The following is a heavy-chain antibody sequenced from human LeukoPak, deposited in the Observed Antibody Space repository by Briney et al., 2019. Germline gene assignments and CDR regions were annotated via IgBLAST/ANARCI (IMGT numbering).Heavy chain of an antibody. CDR3: ARDSGLSNAFDI. V-gene: IGHV3-30-3*01. J-gene: IGHJ3*02. CDR2: ISYDGSNK. Sequence: GGSLRLSCAASGFTFSNYAMHWVRQAPGKGLEWVAVISYDGSNKYYAGSVKGRFTISRDNSKNTLYLQMNSLRTEDTAVYYCARDSGLSNAFDIWGQGTMVTVSS. D-gene: IGHD3-3*02. CDR1: GFTFSNYA.